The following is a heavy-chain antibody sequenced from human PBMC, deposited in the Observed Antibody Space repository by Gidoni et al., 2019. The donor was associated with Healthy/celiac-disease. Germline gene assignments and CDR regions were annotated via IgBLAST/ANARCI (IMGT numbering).Heavy chain of an antibody. CDR2: INHSGST. CDR1: GGSFSGYS. Sequence: QVQLQQWGAGLLKPSETLSLTCAVYGGSFSGYSWSWIRQHPGKGLEWIGEINHSGSTNYNPSLKSRVTISVDTSKNQFSLKLSSVTAADTAVYYCARGVSQGYSSARAGGRYYYYMDVWGKGTTVTVSS. J-gene: IGHJ6*03. V-gene: IGHV4-34*01. D-gene: IGHD6-25*01. CDR3: ARGVSQGYSSARAGGRYYYYMDV.